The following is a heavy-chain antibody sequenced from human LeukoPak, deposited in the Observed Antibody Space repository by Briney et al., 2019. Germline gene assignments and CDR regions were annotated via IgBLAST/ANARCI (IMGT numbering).Heavy chain of an antibody. J-gene: IGHJ6*04. V-gene: IGHV4-61*02. CDR2: IYTSETT. CDR1: GGSISSGSYY. D-gene: IGHD2-2*01. Sequence: SESLSLTCTVSGGSISSGSYYWSWIRQPAGKGLEWIVRIYTSETTNNNPSPKRRATISVATSNNQFSLKLSSGTAADTALYYCARDSLLPSAMGYYAMDVWGKGTTVTVSS. CDR3: ARDSLLPSAMGYYAMDV.